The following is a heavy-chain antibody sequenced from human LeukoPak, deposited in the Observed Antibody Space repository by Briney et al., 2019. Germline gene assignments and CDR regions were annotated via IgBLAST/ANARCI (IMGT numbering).Heavy chain of an antibody. CDR3: ARGTRRRYYDSSGYHLGAFDI. CDR1: GGSISTYY. J-gene: IGHJ3*02. Sequence: PSETLSLTCTISGGSISTYYWTWIRQPPGKGLEWIGNVYYSGSTNYNPSLKSRVTISVDTSKNQFSLKLSSVTAAVTAVYYCARGTRRRYYDSSGYHLGAFDIWGQGTMVTVSS. CDR2: VYYSGST. D-gene: IGHD3-22*01. V-gene: IGHV4-59*01.